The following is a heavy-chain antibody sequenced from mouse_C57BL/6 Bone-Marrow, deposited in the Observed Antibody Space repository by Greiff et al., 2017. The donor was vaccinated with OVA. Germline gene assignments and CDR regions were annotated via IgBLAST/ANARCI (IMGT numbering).Heavy chain of an antibody. J-gene: IGHJ4*01. D-gene: IGHD2-4*01. CDR3: ARRGGDYALNYARDY. Sequence: QVTLKVSGPGILQPSPTLSLTCSFSGFSLSTFGMGVGWIRQPSGKGLEWLAHIWWDDAKYYNPALKSRRTSSKDTAKNQVFLKSANVDTADTATYYCARRGGDYALNYARDYGGQGTSVTVSS. CDR2: IWWDDAK. V-gene: IGHV8-8*01. CDR1: GFSLSTFGMG.